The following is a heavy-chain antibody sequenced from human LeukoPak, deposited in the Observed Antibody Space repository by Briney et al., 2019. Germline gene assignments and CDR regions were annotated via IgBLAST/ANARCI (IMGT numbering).Heavy chain of an antibody. CDR1: GFTFSIYA. Sequence: GGSLRLSCAASGFTFSIYAMTWVRRAPGKGLEWISTITSGGGTTYSADSVKGRFTISRDNSKNTLYLQMNSLRAEDTAVYYCAKGRGQLYNFDYWGQGVLVTVSS. J-gene: IGHJ4*02. CDR2: ITSGGGTT. CDR3: AKGRGQLYNFDY. V-gene: IGHV3-23*01. D-gene: IGHD1-1*01.